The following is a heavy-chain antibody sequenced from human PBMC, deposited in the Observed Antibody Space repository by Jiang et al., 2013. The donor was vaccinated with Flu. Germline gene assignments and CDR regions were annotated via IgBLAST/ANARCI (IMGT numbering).Heavy chain of an antibody. Sequence: SCKASGGPFSNYAISWVRQAPGQGLEWMGEILPILAVAKYAQKFQGRVTVTADKSTTTAYMELIGLRSDDTAVYYCARVGTDYYYAMDVWGQGTTVTVSS. V-gene: IGHV1-69*10. CDR1: GGPFSNYA. CDR3: ARVGTDYYYAMDV. CDR2: ILPILAVA. J-gene: IGHJ6*02.